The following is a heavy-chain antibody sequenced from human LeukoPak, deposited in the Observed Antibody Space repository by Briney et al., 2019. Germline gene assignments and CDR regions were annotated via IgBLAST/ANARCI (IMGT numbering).Heavy chain of an antibody. J-gene: IGHJ4*02. D-gene: IGHD4-17*01. CDR2: ITVYNGET. V-gene: IGHV1-18*01. Sequence: VASVKVSSKASGYTFINHGVTWVRQAPGQGLEWMGRITVYNGETKSAQKFQGRVTMTADTSTNTAYMELGSLTSDDTAVYYCARGHSTERTQYFFDFWGQGTLVTVSS. CDR3: ARGHSTERTQYFFDF. CDR1: GYTFINHG.